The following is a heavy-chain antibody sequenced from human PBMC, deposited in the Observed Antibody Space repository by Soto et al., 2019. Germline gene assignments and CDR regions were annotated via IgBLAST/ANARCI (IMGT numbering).Heavy chain of an antibody. Sequence: QLQLQESGPGLVKPSETLSLTCTVSGGSISSSNYYWGWIRQPPGKGLEWIGSIYHSGSTYYNPSHKRRVPISVDTSKHQFSLKMSSVTAADTAVYYCARHTPAISISDHWGQGTLVTVSS. CDR3: ARHTPAISISDH. CDR1: GGSISSSNYY. V-gene: IGHV4-39*01. CDR2: IYHSGST. J-gene: IGHJ4*02. D-gene: IGHD2-15*01.